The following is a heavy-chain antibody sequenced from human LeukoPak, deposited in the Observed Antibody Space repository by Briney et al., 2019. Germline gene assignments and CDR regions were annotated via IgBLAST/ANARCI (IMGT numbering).Heavy chain of an antibody. V-gene: IGHV4-39*01. CDR2: IYYSGNT. J-gene: IGHJ4*02. Sequence: SETLSLTCTVSGGSISSSSYYWGWIRQPPGKGLEWIGSIYYSGNTYYNSSLKSRVTISVDASKKQFSMKLSSVTAADTAVYYCARQGISSSSWYDLFDYWGQGTLVTVSS. D-gene: IGHD6-13*01. CDR1: GGSISSSSYY. CDR3: ARQGISSSSWYDLFDY.